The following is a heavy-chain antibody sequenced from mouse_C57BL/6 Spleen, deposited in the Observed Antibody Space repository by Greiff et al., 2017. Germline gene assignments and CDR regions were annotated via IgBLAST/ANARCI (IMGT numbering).Heavy chain of an antibody. CDR3: ARGYRVYYYAMDD. CDR1: GYTFTGYW. Sequence: QVQLQQSGAELMKPGASVKLSCKATGYTFTGYWIAWVKQRPGHGLEWIGELLPGSGSTNYNEKFKGKATFTADPSSNTAYMQLSSLTTEDSAIDYCARGYRVYYYAMDDGGQGTSVTVAS. V-gene: IGHV1-9*01. CDR2: LLPGSGST. J-gene: IGHJ4*01. D-gene: IGHD2-2*01.